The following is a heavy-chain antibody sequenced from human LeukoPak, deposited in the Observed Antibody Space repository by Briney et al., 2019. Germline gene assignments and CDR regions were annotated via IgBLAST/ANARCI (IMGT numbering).Heavy chain of an antibody. CDR3: ARPVRPRGRILVDPASLGGFDP. CDR1: GGSFTDYY. D-gene: IGHD2-2*01. Sequence: SETLSLTCAVHGGSFTDYYWTWIRQPPGKGLEWIGEIIHSGSTNYNPSLKSRVTMSVDTSKNQFSLNLSSVTVADTAVYYCARPVRPRGRILVDPASLGGFDPWGQGTLVTVSS. V-gene: IGHV4-34*12. J-gene: IGHJ5*02. CDR2: IIHSGST.